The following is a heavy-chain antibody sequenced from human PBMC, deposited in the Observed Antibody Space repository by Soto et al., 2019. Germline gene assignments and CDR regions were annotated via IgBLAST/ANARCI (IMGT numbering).Heavy chain of an antibody. Sequence: GASVKVSCKASGYTFTSYGISWVRQAPGQGLEWMGWISAYNCNTNYAQKLQGRVTMTTDTSTSTAYMELRSLRSDDTAVYYCARNKGYCSSTSCYRVYYYYYMDVWGKGTTVTVSS. V-gene: IGHV1-18*01. CDR3: ARNKGYCSSTSCYRVYYYYYMDV. CDR1: GYTFTSYG. J-gene: IGHJ6*03. D-gene: IGHD2-2*02. CDR2: ISAYNCNT.